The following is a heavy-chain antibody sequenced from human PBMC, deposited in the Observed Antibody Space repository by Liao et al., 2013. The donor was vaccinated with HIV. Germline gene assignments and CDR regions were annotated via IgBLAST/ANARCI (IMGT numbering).Heavy chain of an antibody. Sequence: QVQLQQWGAGLLKPSETLSLTCAVYGGSFSGYYWSWIRQPPGKGLEWIGEINHSGSTNYNPSLKSRVTISVDTSKNQFSLKVTSVTAADAAVYYCASHFSWNQYALNWFESLGPRNPGRRL. D-gene: IGHD1-14*01. CDR1: GGSFSGYY. CDR2: INHSGST. V-gene: IGHV4-34*01. CDR3: ASHFSWNQYALNWFES. J-gene: IGHJ5*01.